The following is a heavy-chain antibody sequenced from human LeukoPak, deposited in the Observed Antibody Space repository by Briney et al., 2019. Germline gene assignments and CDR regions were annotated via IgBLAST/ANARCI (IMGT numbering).Heavy chain of an antibody. CDR1: GFTFSSYG. Sequence: PGGTLRLSCAASGFTFSSYGMSWVRQAPGKGLEWIGSIYYSGSTYYNPSLKSRVTISVDTSKKQFSLKLSSVTAADTAVYYCARISLTGYAPISGYFDYWGQGTLVTVSS. J-gene: IGHJ4*02. D-gene: IGHD3-9*01. V-gene: IGHV4-38-2*01. CDR2: IYYSGST. CDR3: ARISLTGYAPISGYFDY.